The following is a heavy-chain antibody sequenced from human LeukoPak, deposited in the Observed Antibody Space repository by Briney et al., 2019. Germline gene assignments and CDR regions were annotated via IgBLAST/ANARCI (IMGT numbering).Heavy chain of an antibody. CDR2: IYYSGST. Sequence: SETLSLTCTVSGGSISSYYWSWIRQPPGKGLEWIGYIYYSGSTNYNPSLKSRVTISVDTSKNQFSLKLSSVTAADTAVYYCARGGVGGYSYGYEAYYFDYWGQGTLVTVYS. CDR1: GGSISSYY. CDR3: ARGGVGGYSYGYEAYYFDY. D-gene: IGHD5-18*01. J-gene: IGHJ4*02. V-gene: IGHV4-59*01.